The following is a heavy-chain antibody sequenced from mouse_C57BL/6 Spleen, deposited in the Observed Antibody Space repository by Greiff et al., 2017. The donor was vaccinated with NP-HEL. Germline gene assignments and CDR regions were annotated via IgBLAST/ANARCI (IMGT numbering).Heavy chain of an antibody. CDR2: ISNGGGST. J-gene: IGHJ1*03. V-gene: IGHV5-12*01. CDR3: ARSTTITRYFDV. Sequence: DVKLVESGGGLVQPGGSLKLSCAASGFTFSDYYMYWVRQTPEKRLEWVAYISNGGGSTYYPDTVKGRFTISRDNAKNTLYLQMSRLKSEDTAMYYCARSTTITRYFDVWGTGTTVTVSS. CDR1: GFTFSDYY. D-gene: IGHD2-1*01.